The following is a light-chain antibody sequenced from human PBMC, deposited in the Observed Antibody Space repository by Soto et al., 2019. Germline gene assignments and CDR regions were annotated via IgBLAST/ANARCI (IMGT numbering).Light chain of an antibody. CDR1: QSVRTR. CDR3: QQYDTWPRST. CDR2: GAS. J-gene: IGKJ5*01. Sequence: EIVMTQSPATLSLSPGERATLSCRASQSVRTRLAWYQQKPGQAPRRLILGASTRATGIPDRFSGTGSGTEFTLTIRSLQSEDFAVYHCQQYDTWPRSTFGQGTRLEIK. V-gene: IGKV3-15*01.